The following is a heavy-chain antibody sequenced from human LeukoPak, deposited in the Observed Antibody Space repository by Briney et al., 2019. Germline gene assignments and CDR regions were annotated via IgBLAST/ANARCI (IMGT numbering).Heavy chain of an antibody. CDR1: GVSNSSSNW. CDR2: IYHSGST. Sequence: SGTLSLTCAVSGVSNSSSNWWSWVRQPPGKGLEWIGEIYHSGSTNYNLSLKSRVTISVDKSKNQFSLKLTSVTAADTAFYYCASLDGSGSYWGQGTLVIVSS. CDR3: ASLDGSGSY. D-gene: IGHD3-10*01. V-gene: IGHV4-4*02. J-gene: IGHJ4*02.